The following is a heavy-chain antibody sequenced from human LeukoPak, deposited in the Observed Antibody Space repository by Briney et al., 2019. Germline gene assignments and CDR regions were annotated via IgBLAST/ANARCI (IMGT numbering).Heavy chain of an antibody. CDR1: GGSISSGDYY. Sequence: SQTLSLTCTVSGGSISSGDYYWSWIRQPPGKGLEWIGYIYYSGSTYYNPSLKSRVTISVDTSKNQFSLKLSSVTAADTAVYYCARVLDYYGSGSYYNGRGMDVWGQGTTVTVSS. CDR2: IYYSGST. V-gene: IGHV4-30-4*01. D-gene: IGHD3-10*01. J-gene: IGHJ6*02. CDR3: ARVLDYYGSGSYYNGRGMDV.